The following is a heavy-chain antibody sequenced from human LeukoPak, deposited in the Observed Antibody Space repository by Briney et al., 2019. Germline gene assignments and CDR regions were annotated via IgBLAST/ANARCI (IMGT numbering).Heavy chain of an antibody. V-gene: IGHV5-51*01. CDR2: IYPGDSDT. J-gene: IGHJ5*02. D-gene: IGHD6-13*01. CDR3: ARRGYGSSWYWLDWFDP. Sequence: GESLKISCKGSGYSFTSYWIGWVRQMPGKGLEWMGIIYPGDSDTRYSPSFQGQVTISADKSISTAYLQWSSLKASDTAMYYCARRGYGSSWYWLDWFDPWGQGTLVTVSS. CDR1: GYSFTSYW.